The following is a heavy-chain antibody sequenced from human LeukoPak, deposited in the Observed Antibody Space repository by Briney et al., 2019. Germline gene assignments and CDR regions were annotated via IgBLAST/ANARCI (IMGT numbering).Heavy chain of an antibody. Sequence: GGSLRLSCAASGFTFSSYAMSWVRQAPGKGLEWVSAISGSGGSTYYADSVKGRFTISRGNSKNTLYLQMNSLRAEDTAVYYCAKEYCSSTSCYIVDYWGQGTLVTVSS. D-gene: IGHD2-2*02. J-gene: IGHJ4*02. V-gene: IGHV3-23*01. CDR1: GFTFSSYA. CDR2: ISGSGGST. CDR3: AKEYCSSTSCYIVDY.